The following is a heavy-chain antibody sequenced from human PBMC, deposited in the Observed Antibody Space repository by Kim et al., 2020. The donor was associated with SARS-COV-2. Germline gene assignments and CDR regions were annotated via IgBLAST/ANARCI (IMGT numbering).Heavy chain of an antibody. V-gene: IGHV3-23*01. J-gene: IGHJ4*02. CDR2: T. Sequence: TEYADSVKGRFTISRDNSKHTLYLQMNSLRAEDTAVYYCAKSDILTGYYYWGQGTLVTVSS. CDR3: AKSDILTGYYY. D-gene: IGHD3-9*01.